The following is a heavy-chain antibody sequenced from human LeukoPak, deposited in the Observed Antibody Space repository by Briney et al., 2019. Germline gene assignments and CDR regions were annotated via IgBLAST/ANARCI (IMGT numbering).Heavy chain of an antibody. CDR2: ISGSGGST. D-gene: IGHD3-16*02. J-gene: IGHJ4*02. CDR3: AKDWKGVIALGHDY. V-gene: IGHV3-23*01. CDR1: GFTFSSYA. Sequence: QAGGSLRLSCAASGFTFSSYAMSWVRQAPGKGLEWVSAISGSGGSTYYADSVKGRFTISGDNSKNTLYLQMNSLRAEDTAVYYCAKDWKGVIALGHDYWGQGTLVTVSS.